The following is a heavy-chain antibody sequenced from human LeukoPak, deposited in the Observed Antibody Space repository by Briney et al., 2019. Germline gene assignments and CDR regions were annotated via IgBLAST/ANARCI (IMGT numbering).Heavy chain of an antibody. V-gene: IGHV3-30*16. D-gene: IGHD3-10*01. J-gene: IGHJ4*02. CDR3: ARDSTYYYASGSSGPHYFDY. CDR2: ISYDGGIT. CDR1: GFTFSSYA. Sequence: PGRSLRLSCAASGFTFSSYAMHWVRQAPGKGLEWVAVISYDGGITNYADSVKGRFTISRDNSKNTLYLQLNSLRDEDAAVYYCARDSTYYYASGSSGPHYFDYWGQGTLVTVSS.